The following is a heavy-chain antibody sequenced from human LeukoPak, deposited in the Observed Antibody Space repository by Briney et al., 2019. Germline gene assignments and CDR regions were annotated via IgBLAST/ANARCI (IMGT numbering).Heavy chain of an antibody. Sequence: GGSLRLSCAASGFTFSSYAMHWVRQAPGKGLEWVAVISYDRINKYSADSVKGRFTLSRDNSKNTLYLQMNSLRAEDTAVYYCAKDRYYYDSSGYYSYWGQGTLVTVSS. CDR3: AKDRYYYDSSGYYSY. V-gene: IGHV3-30-3*01. J-gene: IGHJ4*02. D-gene: IGHD3-22*01. CDR2: ISYDRINK. CDR1: GFTFSSYA.